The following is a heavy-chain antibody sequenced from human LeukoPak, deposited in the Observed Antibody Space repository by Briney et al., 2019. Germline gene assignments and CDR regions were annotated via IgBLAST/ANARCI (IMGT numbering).Heavy chain of an antibody. J-gene: IGHJ4*02. CDR2: ISHSGSTI. D-gene: IGHD3-3*01. Sequence: PGGSLRLSCAASGFTFSDYYMSWIRQAPGKGLEWISYISHSGSTIYYADSVKGRFTISRDNAKNSLYLQMNSLRAEDTAVYYCARDFKSGYVDSWGQGTLVTVSS. V-gene: IGHV3-11*01. CDR3: ARDFKSGYVDS. CDR1: GFTFSDYY.